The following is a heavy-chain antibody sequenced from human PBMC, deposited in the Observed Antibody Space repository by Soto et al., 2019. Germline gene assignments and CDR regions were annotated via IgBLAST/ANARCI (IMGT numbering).Heavy chain of an antibody. D-gene: IGHD3-10*01. CDR3: ARHRGSGDL. V-gene: IGHV4-59*01. J-gene: IGHJ4*02. Sequence: SGTLALACTVPGGSISSYYWTWIRQPPGKGLEWIGYIYYSGRTNYNPSLKSRVTISVDTSKNQFSLKLRSVTAADTAVYYCARHRGSGDLWGQGPLLTLST. CDR1: GGSISSYY. CDR2: IYYSGRT.